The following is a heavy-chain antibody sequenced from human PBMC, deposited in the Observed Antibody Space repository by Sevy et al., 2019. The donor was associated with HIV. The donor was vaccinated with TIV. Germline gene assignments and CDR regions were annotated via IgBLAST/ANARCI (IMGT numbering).Heavy chain of an antibody. J-gene: IGHJ4*02. D-gene: IGHD3-10*01. CDR3: ATNMVHAGAYDSYFNF. CDR1: GFSFSWYW. Sequence: GGSLRLSCAASGFSFSWYWMSWVRQTPEKGLEWVANIKQDGSEKNYVDSVKGRFAISRDNSQNTAFLQLNSLRAEDTGVYYCATNMVHAGAYDSYFNFWGQGSLVAVSS. CDR2: IKQDGSEK. V-gene: IGHV3-7*01.